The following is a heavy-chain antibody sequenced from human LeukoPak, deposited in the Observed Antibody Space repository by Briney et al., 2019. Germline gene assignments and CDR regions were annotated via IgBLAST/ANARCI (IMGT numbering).Heavy chain of an antibody. CDR3: TTGVVVSKYYFDY. Sequence: PGGSLRLSCAASGFTFSNAWMSWVRQAPGKGLEWVGRIKSKTDVGTTDYAAPVKGRFTISRDDSKNTLYLQMNSLKTEDTAVYFCTTGVVVSKYYFDYWGQGTLVTVSS. D-gene: IGHD2-15*01. J-gene: IGHJ4*02. CDR1: GFTFSNAW. CDR2: IKSKTDVGTT. V-gene: IGHV3-15*01.